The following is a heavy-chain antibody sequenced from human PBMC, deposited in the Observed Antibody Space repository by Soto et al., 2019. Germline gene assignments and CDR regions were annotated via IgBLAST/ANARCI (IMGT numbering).Heavy chain of an antibody. V-gene: IGHV3-30-3*01. Sequence: QVQLVESGGGVVQPGRSLRLSCAASGFTFSSYAMHWVRQAPGKGLEWVAVISYDGSNKYYADSVKGRFTISRDNSKNTLYLQMNSLRAEDTAVYYGAREHGVYYFDYWGQGTLVTVSS. J-gene: IGHJ4*02. D-gene: IGHD6-13*01. CDR2: ISYDGSNK. CDR1: GFTFSSYA. CDR3: AREHGVYYFDY.